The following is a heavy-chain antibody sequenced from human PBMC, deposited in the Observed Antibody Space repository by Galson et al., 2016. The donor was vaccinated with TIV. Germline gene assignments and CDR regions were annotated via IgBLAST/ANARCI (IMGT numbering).Heavy chain of an antibody. CDR3: ARVNWARAVDY. Sequence: SVKVSCKASGYIFINYYIHWVRQAPGQGLEWLGWFNPDSGATQYARKFQGRVTMTRDTSISTAYMELRRLISDDTAVYYCARVNWARAVDYWGQRTQVTVSS. CDR1: GYIFINYY. J-gene: IGHJ4*02. CDR2: FNPDSGAT. D-gene: IGHD7-27*01. V-gene: IGHV1-2*02.